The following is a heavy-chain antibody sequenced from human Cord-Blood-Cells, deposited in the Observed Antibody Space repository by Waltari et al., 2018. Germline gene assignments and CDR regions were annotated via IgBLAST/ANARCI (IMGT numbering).Heavy chain of an antibody. Sequence: QLQLQESGPGLVKPAETLYLTCTVCGGSISSSSYYWGWIRQPPGKGLEWIGSIYYSGSTYYNPSLKSRVTISVDTSKNQFSLKLSSVTAADTAVYYCARHRRLGEVDYWGQGTLVTVSS. J-gene: IGHJ4*02. D-gene: IGHD3-10*01. CDR1: GGSISSSSYY. V-gene: IGHV4-39*01. CDR3: ARHRRLGEVDY. CDR2: IYYSGST.